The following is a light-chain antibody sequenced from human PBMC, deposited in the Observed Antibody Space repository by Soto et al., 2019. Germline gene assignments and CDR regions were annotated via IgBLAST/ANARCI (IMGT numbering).Light chain of an antibody. CDR2: AAS. CDR1: ETTALY. CDR3: QQSYNTPFT. V-gene: IGKV1-39*01. J-gene: IGKJ3*01. Sequence: DIEMTQSPPSLSASVGDRVTITCRASETTALYLNWYQQKPGKAPKLLIRAASRLETGVPARLSGSGSGTAFTLTITALQPEDVATYYCQQSYNTPFTFGPGTTVDV.